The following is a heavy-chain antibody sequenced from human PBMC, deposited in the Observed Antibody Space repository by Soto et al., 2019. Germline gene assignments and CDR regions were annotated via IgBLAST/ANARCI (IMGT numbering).Heavy chain of an antibody. CDR2: ISAYNGNT. CDR3: ARDDSGFSGSHYIDYFNY. V-gene: IGHV1-18*01. CDR1: GYTFTSYG. D-gene: IGHD1-26*01. J-gene: IGHJ4*02. Sequence: GASVKVSCKASGYTFTSYGISWVRQAPGQGLEWVGWISAYNGNTNYAQQLQGRVTMTTDTSTGTAYMQLSSLTSEDTAVYYCARDDSGFSGSHYIDYFNYWGQGALVTVSS.